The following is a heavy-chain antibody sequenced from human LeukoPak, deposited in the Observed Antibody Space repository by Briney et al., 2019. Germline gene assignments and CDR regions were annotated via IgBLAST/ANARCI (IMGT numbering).Heavy chain of an antibody. V-gene: IGHV3-23*01. J-gene: IGHJ5*02. D-gene: IGHD5-12*01. CDR1: GFTFSSYA. Sequence: GGSLRLSCAASGFTFSSYAMSWVRQAPGKGLEWVSAISGSGGSTYYADSVKGRFTISRDNSKNTLYLQMNSLRAEDTAVYYCARESAAQDPYSGYYRPPPQRWFDPWGQGTLVTVSS. CDR3: ARESAAQDPYSGYYRPPPQRWFDP. CDR2: ISGSGGST.